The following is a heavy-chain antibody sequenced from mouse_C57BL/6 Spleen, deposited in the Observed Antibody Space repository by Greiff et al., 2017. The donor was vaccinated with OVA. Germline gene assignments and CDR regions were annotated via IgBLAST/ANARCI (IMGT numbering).Heavy chain of an antibody. CDR1: GFTFSSYA. CDR3: TRGDSNYDAMDY. CDR2: ISSGGDYI. J-gene: IGHJ4*01. Sequence: KLVESGEGLVKPGGSLKLSCAASGFTFSSYAMSWVRQTPEKRLEWVAYISSGGDYIYYADTVKGRFTISRDNARNTLYLQMSSLKSEDTAMYYCTRGDSNYDAMDYWGQGTSVTVSS. V-gene: IGHV5-9-1*02. D-gene: IGHD2-5*01.